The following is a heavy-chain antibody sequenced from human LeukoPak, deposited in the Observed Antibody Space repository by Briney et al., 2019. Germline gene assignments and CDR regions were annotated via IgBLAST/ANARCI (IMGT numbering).Heavy chain of an antibody. Sequence: SETLSLTCTVYGGSFSSGGYYWSWIREPPGKGLEWIGYIYHSGSTYYDPSLKSRVTISVDTSKNQFSLKLSSVTAADTAVYYCARDSQTTVLTALSLWGQGTLVTVSS. CDR2: IYHSGST. D-gene: IGHD4-23*01. J-gene: IGHJ4*02. CDR3: ARDSQTTVLTALSL. CDR1: GGSFSSGGYY. V-gene: IGHV4-30-2*05.